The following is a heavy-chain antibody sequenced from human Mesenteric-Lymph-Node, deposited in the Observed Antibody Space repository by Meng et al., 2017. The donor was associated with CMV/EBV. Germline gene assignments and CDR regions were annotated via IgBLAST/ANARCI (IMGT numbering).Heavy chain of an antibody. CDR3: ARGLAAGGSGIYDY. V-gene: IGHV3-53*01. D-gene: IGHD6-13*01. Sequence: SCAASGFTVSDTHMNWVRQAPGKGLEWVSVIYSGGTTYYTDSVKGRFTISRDNSKNTLYLQMSSLRVEDTAVYYCARGLAAGGSGIYDYWGQGTLVTVSS. J-gene: IGHJ4*02. CDR2: IYSGGTT. CDR1: GFTVSDTH.